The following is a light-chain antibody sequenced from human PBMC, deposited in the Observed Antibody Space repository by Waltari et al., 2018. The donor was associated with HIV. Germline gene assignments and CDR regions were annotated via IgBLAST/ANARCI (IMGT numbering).Light chain of an antibody. J-gene: IGKJ4*01. V-gene: IGKV1-8*01. Sequence: AIRMTQSPSSFSASTGDRVTITCRANQDISNYLAWYQQKPGKVPKLLVYDASALQSGVTSRFSGSGSGTDFTLTISSLQSEDFATYFCQQYYTYPLTFGGGTNVDIK. CDR1: QDISNY. CDR3: QQYYTYPLT. CDR2: DAS.